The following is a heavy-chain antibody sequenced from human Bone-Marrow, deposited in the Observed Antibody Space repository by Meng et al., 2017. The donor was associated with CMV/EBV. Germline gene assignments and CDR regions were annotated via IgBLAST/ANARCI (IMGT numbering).Heavy chain of an antibody. J-gene: IGHJ3*02. CDR3: ARSGYDLTI. CDR2: IIPILGIA. CDR1: GGTFSSYT. D-gene: IGHD5-12*01. V-gene: IGHV1-69*02. Sequence: SVKVSCKASGGTFSSYTISWVRQAPGQGLEWMGRIIPILGIANYAQKFQGRVTISADKSASTAHLRQSSRRSEDTAVYYCARSGYDLTIWGQGTMVTVSS.